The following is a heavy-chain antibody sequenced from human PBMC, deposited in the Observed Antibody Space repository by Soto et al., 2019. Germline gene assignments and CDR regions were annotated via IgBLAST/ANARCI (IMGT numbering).Heavy chain of an antibody. D-gene: IGHD2-2*01. CDR3: ASCVSTDCYPPWGSQCYDL. Sequence: SETLSLTCAVSSFSISSGYYWCWVRHPPRKGLEWIGGIYHSGTTNYNPSLKSRVTISIDTSKNQFSLTLRSVTAADAAVYYCASCVSTDCYPPWGSQCYDLWGQGTLVTVSS. J-gene: IGHJ5*02. CDR1: SFSISSGYY. CDR2: IYHSGTT. V-gene: IGHV4-38-2*01.